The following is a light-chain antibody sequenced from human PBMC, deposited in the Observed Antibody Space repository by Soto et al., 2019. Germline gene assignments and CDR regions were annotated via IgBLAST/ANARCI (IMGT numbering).Light chain of an antibody. J-gene: IGKJ1*01. V-gene: IGKV1-8*01. CDR3: QQYYSYPGT. Sequence: IQMTQSPSSLSASVGDRVTITCQASQGITNYLNWYQQKPGKAPKLLIYAASTLQSGVPSRFSGSGSGTDFTLTISCLQSEDFATYYCQQYYSYPGTFGQGTKVDI. CDR1: QGITNY. CDR2: AAS.